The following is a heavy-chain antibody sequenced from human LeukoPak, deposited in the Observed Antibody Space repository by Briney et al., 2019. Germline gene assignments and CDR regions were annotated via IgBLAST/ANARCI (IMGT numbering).Heavy chain of an antibody. CDR3: ARDGRGYGLYDY. D-gene: IGHD5-12*01. CDR2: IYYSGST. J-gene: IGHJ4*02. Sequence: SETLSLTCTVSGGSISSGGYYWSWIRQHPGKGLEWIGYIYYSGSTYYNPSLKSRVTISVDTSKIQFSLKLSAVTAADTAVYYCARDGRGYGLYDYWGQGTLVTVSS. V-gene: IGHV4-31*03. CDR1: GGSISSGGYY.